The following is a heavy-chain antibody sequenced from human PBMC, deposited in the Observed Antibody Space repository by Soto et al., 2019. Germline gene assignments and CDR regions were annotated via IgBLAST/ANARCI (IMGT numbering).Heavy chain of an antibody. CDR2: ISPFTGDT. J-gene: IGHJ4*02. CDR1: GYSFTNYG. V-gene: IGHV1-18*04. CDR3: ARSCSGGSCHSAY. Sequence: ASVKVSCKTSGYSFTNYGINWVRQAPGQGLEWMGWISPFTGDTHYTQSLQGRITVTTDTSTNTAYMELRSLRPADTAVYYCARSCSGGSCHSAYWGQGTLVTVSS. D-gene: IGHD2-15*01.